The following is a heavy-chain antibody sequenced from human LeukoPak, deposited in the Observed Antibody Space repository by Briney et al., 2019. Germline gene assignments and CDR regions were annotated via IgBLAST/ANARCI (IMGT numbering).Heavy chain of an antibody. Sequence: PSETLSLTCTVSGGSISSYYWSWIRQPPGKGLEWIGYIYYSGSTNYNPSLKSRVTISVDTSKNQFSLKLSSATAADTAVYYCARYMWWFDPWGQGTLVTVSS. CDR1: GGSISSYY. CDR2: IYYSGST. J-gene: IGHJ5*02. CDR3: ARYMWWFDP. V-gene: IGHV4-59*01. D-gene: IGHD2-21*01.